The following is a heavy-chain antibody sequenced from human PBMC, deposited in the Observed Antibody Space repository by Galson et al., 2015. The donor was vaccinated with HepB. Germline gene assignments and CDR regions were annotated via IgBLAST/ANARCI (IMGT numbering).Heavy chain of an antibody. CDR1: GYTFTGYY. CDR3: ARGQYQEDWFDP. J-gene: IGHJ5*02. Sequence: SVKVSCKASGYTFTGYYTHWVRQAPGQGLEWMGWINPNSGGTNYAQKFQGWVTMTRDTSISTAYMELSRLRSDDTAVYYCARGQYQEDWFDPWGQGTLVTVSS. CDR2: INPNSGGT. V-gene: IGHV1-2*04. D-gene: IGHD2-2*01.